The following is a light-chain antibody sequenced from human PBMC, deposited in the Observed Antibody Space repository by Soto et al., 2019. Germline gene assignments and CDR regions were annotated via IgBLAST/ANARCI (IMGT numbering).Light chain of an antibody. V-gene: IGLV1-40*01. J-gene: IGLJ3*02. CDR2: DNN. CDR3: QSYDTSLRDWNWV. Sequence: QSALTQPPSVSGAPGQRVTISCTGSSSNIGADYGVHWYQQLPGRAPKLLIYDNNNRPSGVPDRFSGSKSDTSASLAITGLQAEDEADYYCQSYDTSLRDWNWVFGGGTKLTVL. CDR1: SSNIGADYG.